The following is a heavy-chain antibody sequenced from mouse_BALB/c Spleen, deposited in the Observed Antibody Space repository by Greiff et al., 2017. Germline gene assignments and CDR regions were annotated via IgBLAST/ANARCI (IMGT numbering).Heavy chain of an antibody. CDR1: GFSLTSYG. CDR3: AREEVRRKGCAY. D-gene: IGHD2-14*01. Sequence: VQGVESGPGLVAPSQSLSITCTVSGFSLTSYGVHWVRQPPGKGLEWLGVIWAGGSTNYNSALMSRLSISKDNSKSQVFLKMNSLQTDDTAMYYCAREEVRRKGCAYWGQGTLVTVSA. CDR2: IWAGGST. V-gene: IGHV2-9*02. J-gene: IGHJ3*01.